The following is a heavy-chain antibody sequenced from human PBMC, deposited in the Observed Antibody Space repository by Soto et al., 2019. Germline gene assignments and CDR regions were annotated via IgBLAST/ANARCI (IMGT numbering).Heavy chain of an antibody. CDR1: GFTFTSSA. J-gene: IGHJ6*02. CDR2: IVVGSGNT. Sequence: SVKGSCKASGFTFTSSALQWVRQARGQRLEWIGWIVVGSGNTNYAQKFQERVTITRDMSTSTAYMELNSLRAEDTAVYYCAKTVTTSYYYGMDVWGQGTTVTVSS. D-gene: IGHD4-17*01. V-gene: IGHV1-58*01. CDR3: AKTVTTSYYYGMDV.